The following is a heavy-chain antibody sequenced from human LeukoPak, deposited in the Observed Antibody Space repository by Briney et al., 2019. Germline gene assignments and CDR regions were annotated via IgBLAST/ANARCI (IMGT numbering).Heavy chain of an antibody. CDR2: ISAYNGNT. J-gene: IGHJ3*02. D-gene: IGHD3-22*01. V-gene: IGHV1-18*01. CDR1: GYTFISYG. CDR3: ALPSSGWFDDAFGI. Sequence: GASVKVSCKASGYTFISYGISWVRQAPGQGLERMGWISAYNGNTNYAQKLQGRVTMTTDTSTSTAYMELRSLRSDDTAVYYCALPSSGWFDDAFGIWGQGTMVTVSS.